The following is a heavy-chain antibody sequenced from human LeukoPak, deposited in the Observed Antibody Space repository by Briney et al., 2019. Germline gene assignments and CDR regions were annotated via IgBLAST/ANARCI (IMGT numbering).Heavy chain of an antibody. CDR2: INPSGGST. Sequence: ASVKVSCKASGYTFTSYYMHWVRQAPGQGLEWMGIINPSGGSTSYAQKFQGRVTMTRDTSTSTVYMELSSLRFEDTAVYYCARALGYSRSWYSFWFDPWGQGTLVTVSS. V-gene: IGHV1-46*01. D-gene: IGHD6-13*01. J-gene: IGHJ5*02. CDR3: ARALGYSRSWYSFWFDP. CDR1: GYTFTSYY.